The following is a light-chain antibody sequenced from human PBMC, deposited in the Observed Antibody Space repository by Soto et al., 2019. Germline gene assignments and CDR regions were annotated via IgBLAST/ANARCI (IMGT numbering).Light chain of an antibody. Sequence: DIQMTQSPSSLSASVGDRVTITCRASQSISSYVNWYQQRPGKAPKVLLYGASSLQSGVLSRFSGSGYWTDFTLTVSNLQPEDFANYYCQQSYSIPWTFGQGTRVQRK. J-gene: IGKJ1*01. V-gene: IGKV1-39*01. CDR2: GAS. CDR1: QSISSY. CDR3: QQSYSIPWT.